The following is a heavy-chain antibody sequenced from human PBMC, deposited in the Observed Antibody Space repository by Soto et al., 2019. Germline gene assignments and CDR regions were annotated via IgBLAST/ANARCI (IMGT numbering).Heavy chain of an antibody. J-gene: IGHJ6*02. Sequence: QVQLVQSGAEVKKPGSSVKVSCKASGGTFSSYTISWVRQAPGQGLEWMGRIIPILGIANYAQKFQGRVTITADKSTSTANMELRSLRSEDTAVYYCARDSRYYGSYSNGMDVWGQGTTVTVSS. CDR3: ARDSRYYGSYSNGMDV. D-gene: IGHD3-10*01. CDR1: GGTFSSYT. V-gene: IGHV1-69*08. CDR2: IIPILGIA.